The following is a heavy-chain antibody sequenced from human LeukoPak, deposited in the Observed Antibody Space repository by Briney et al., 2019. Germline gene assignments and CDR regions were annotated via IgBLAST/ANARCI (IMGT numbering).Heavy chain of an antibody. CDR1: GGSISSSSYY. D-gene: IGHD3-22*01. CDR2: IYYSGST. Sequence: SETLSLTCTVSGGSISSSSYYWGWIRQPPGKGLEWIGSIYYSGSTYYNPSLKSRVTISVDTSKNQFSLKLSSVTAADTAVYYCARTGITMIPLGAFDIWGQGTMVTVSS. J-gene: IGHJ3*02. V-gene: IGHV4-39*07. CDR3: ARTGITMIPLGAFDI.